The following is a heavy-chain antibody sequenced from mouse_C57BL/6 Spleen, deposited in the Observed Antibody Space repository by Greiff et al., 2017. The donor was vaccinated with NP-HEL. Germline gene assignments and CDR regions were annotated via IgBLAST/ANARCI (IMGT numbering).Heavy chain of an antibody. V-gene: IGHV5-4*01. Sequence: EAQVVESGGGLVKPGGSLKLSCAASGFTFSSYAMSWVRQTPEKRLEWVATISDGGSYTYYPDNVKGRFTISRDNAKNHLYLQMSHLKSEDTAMYYCARARITTVVATRYFDVWGTGTTVTVSS. CDR3: ARARITTVVATRYFDV. CDR1: GFTFSSYA. CDR2: ISDGGSYT. J-gene: IGHJ1*03. D-gene: IGHD1-1*01.